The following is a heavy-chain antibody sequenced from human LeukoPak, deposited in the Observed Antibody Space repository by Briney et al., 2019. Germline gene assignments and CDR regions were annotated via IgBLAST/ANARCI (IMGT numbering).Heavy chain of an antibody. CDR1: GGSISSYY. J-gene: IGHJ3*02. Sequence: PSETLSITCTVSGGSISSYYWSWIRQPAGKGLEWIGRIYTSGSTNYNPSLKSRVTMSVDTSKNQFSLKLSSVTAADTAVYYCAGFCSGGSCYSFDNAFDIWGQGTMVTVSS. V-gene: IGHV4-4*07. CDR3: AGFCSGGSCYSFDNAFDI. CDR2: IYTSGST. D-gene: IGHD2-15*01.